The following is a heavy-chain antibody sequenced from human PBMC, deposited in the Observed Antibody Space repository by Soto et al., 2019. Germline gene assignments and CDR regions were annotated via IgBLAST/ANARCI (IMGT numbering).Heavy chain of an antibody. CDR2: IYYSGST. CDR1: GGSISRSTYY. J-gene: IGHJ5*02. V-gene: IGHV4-39*01. Sequence: SETLSLTCAVSGGSISRSTYYWGWMRQPPGKGLEWIGSIYYSGSTYYRPSLKSRVAISVDTSKNQFSLKFSSVTAADTAVYYCARQVQAAIRQGWFDAWGQGTLVTVSS. D-gene: IGHD2-2*02. CDR3: ARQVQAAIRQGWFDA.